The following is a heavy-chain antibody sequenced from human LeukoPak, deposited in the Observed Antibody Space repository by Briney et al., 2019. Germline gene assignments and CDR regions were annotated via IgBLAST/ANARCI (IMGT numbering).Heavy chain of an antibody. CDR1: GYTFTNFG. V-gene: IGHV1-18*01. CDR2: ISAYNGDT. Sequence: GASVKVSCKASGYTFTNFGITWVRQAPGQGLEWMGWISAYNGDTNYLQKLQGRVTMTIDTSAATAYMELRSLRSDDTAVYYCARGGVGLGIITPNWFDPWGQGTPVTVSS. D-gene: IGHD3-22*01. J-gene: IGHJ5*02. CDR3: ARGGVGLGIITPNWFDP.